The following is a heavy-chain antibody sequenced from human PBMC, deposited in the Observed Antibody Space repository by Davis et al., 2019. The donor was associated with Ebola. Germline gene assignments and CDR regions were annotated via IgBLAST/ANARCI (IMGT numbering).Heavy chain of an antibody. J-gene: IGHJ5*01. CDR2: FGAAGDT. CDR1: GFTFRSYD. D-gene: IGHD6-13*01. V-gene: IGHV3-13*01. CDR3: ARAGFGSTWFDC. Sequence: PGGSLRLSCAASGFTFRSYDMHWVRQPTGKGLEWVSAFGAAGDTYYPVSVKGRFTISRENAKNSLYLQMNSLRAEDTAVYYCARAGFGSTWFDCWGQGILVTVSS.